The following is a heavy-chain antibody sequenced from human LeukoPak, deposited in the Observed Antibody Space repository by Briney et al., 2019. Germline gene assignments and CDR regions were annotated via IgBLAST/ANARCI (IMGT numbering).Heavy chain of an antibody. Sequence: PSETLSLTCTVSGGSISSYYWSWIRQPPGKGLEWIGYIYYSGSTNYNPSLKSRVTISVDTSKNQFSLKLSSVTAADTAVYYCARDRIQLDYWRQGTLVTVSS. CDR2: IYYSGST. D-gene: IGHD5-18*01. J-gene: IGHJ4*02. CDR3: ARDRIQLDY. V-gene: IGHV4-59*01. CDR1: GGSISSYY.